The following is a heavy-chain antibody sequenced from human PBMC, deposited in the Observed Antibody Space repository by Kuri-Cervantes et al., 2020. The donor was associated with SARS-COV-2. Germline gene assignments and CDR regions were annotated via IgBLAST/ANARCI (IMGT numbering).Heavy chain of an antibody. J-gene: IGHJ4*02. D-gene: IGHD3-10*01. V-gene: IGHV4-34*01. CDR3: ARYLYGSGSYYNSYYFDY. CDR2: INHSGST. CDR1: GGSFSGYY. Sequence: GSLRLSCAVYGGSFSGYYWSWVRQPPGKGLEWIGEINHSGSTNYNPSLKNRVTISVDTSKNQFSLKLSSVTAADTAVYYCARYLYGSGSYYNSYYFDYWGQGTLVTVSS.